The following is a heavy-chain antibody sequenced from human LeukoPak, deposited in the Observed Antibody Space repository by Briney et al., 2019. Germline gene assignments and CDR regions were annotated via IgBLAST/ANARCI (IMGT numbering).Heavy chain of an antibody. D-gene: IGHD3-10*01. V-gene: IGHV3-30*02. CDR2: IRYDGSNK. CDR3: ARDMVRGVIAHFDY. CDR1: GFTFSSYG. J-gene: IGHJ4*02. Sequence: GGSLRLSCAASGFTFSSYGMHWVRQAPGKGLEWVAFIRYDGSNKYYADSVKGRFTISRDNSKNTLYLQMNSLRAEDTAVYYCARDMVRGVIAHFDYWGQGTLVTVSS.